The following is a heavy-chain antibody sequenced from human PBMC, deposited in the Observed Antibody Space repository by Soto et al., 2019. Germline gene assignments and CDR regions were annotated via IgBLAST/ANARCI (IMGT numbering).Heavy chain of an antibody. CDR3: ARHSGYDYVFDY. Sequence: QVQLVQSGAEVKKPGASVKVSCKASGYTFTGYYIHWVRQAPGQGLEWMGWINPNNGDTIYARKLQGRVTMTRDTSTSTAYVEMSSLTFDDTAVYYCARHSGYDYVFDYWGQGTLVTVSS. CDR2: INPNNGDT. J-gene: IGHJ4*02. CDR1: GYTFTGYY. D-gene: IGHD5-12*01. V-gene: IGHV1-2*02.